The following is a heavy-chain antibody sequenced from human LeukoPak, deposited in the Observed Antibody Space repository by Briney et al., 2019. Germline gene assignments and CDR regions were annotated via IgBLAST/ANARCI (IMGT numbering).Heavy chain of an antibody. V-gene: IGHV4-59*08. CDR1: GGSISSKY. J-gene: IGHJ6*02. CDR3: ARRNDPFGLHV. CDR2: IHYSGST. Sequence: SETLSLTCTVSGGSISSKYWSWIRQPPGRGLEWIGYIHYSGSTYYNPSLKSRVTISVDTSNNQFSLNLTSVTAADTAVYYCARRNDPFGLHVWGQGTTVTVSS. D-gene: IGHD3-16*01.